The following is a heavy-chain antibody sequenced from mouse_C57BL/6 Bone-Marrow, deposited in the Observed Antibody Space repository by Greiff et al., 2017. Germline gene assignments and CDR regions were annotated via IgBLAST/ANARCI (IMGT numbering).Heavy chain of an antibody. J-gene: IGHJ4*01. CDR1: GYTFTSYG. Sequence: VQLQQSGAELARPGASVQLSCKASGYTFTSYGISWVKQRTGQGLEWIGEMYPRSGNTYYNEKFKGKATLTADKSSSTAYMELRSLTSEDSAVYFCATLGSTSYAMDYWGQGTSVTVSS. D-gene: IGHD1-1*01. V-gene: IGHV1-81*01. CDR3: ATLGSTSYAMDY. CDR2: MYPRSGNT.